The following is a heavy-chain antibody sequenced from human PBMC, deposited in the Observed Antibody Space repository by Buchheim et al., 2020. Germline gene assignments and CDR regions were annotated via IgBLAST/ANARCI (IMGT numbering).Heavy chain of an antibody. V-gene: IGHV4-30-4*01. CDR1: GGSISSGDYY. CDR3: ARAPWNCSGGSCYVTNWFDP. Sequence: QVQLQESGPGLVKPSQTLSLTCTVSGGSISSGDYYWSWIRQPPGKGLEWIGYIYYSGSTYYNPSLKSRVTISVDTSENQFSLKLSSVTAADTAVYYCARAPWNCSGGSCYVTNWFDPWGQGTL. D-gene: IGHD2-15*01. CDR2: IYYSGST. J-gene: IGHJ5*02.